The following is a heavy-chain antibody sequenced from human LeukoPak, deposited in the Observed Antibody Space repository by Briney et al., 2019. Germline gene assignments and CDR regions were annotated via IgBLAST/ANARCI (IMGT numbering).Heavy chain of an antibody. CDR1: GYTFTSYD. CDR2: MNPNSGNT. Sequence: VASVKVSCKASGYTFTSYDINWVRQATGQGLEWMGWMNPNSGNTGYAQKFQGRVAMTRNTSISTAYMELSSLRSEDTAVYYCARKGSGKQWLRWGSDYWGQGTLVTVSS. CDR3: ARKGSGKQWLRWGSDY. D-gene: IGHD6-19*01. V-gene: IGHV1-8*01. J-gene: IGHJ4*02.